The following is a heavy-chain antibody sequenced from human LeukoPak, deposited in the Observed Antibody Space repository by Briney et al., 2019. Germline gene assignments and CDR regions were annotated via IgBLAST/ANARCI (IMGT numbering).Heavy chain of an antibody. CDR2: IIPIFGTA. D-gene: IGHD2-2*01. CDR1: GGTFSSYA. V-gene: IGHV1-69*05. J-gene: IGHJ3*02. CDR3: ARGNLDDIVVVPAANSDAFDI. Sequence: ASVKVSCKASGGTFSSYAISWVRQAPGQGLEWMGGIIPIFGTANYAQKFQGRVTITTDESTSTAYMELSSLRSEDTAVYYCARGNLDDIVVVPAANSDAFDIWGQGTMVTVSS.